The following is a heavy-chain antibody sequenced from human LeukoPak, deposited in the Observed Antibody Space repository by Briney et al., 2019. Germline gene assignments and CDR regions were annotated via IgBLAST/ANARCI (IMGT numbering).Heavy chain of an antibody. J-gene: IGHJ3*02. V-gene: IGHV1-18*01. CDR1: GYTFTSYG. CDR3: ARDIPGEGSLDGFDI. D-gene: IGHD2-21*01. CDR2: ISAYNGNT. Sequence: GASVKVSCKASGYTFTSYGISWVRQAPGQGLEWMGWISAYNGNTNYAQKFQGRVTMTTDTSTSTAYMELRSLRSDDTAVYYCARDIPGEGSLDGFDIWGQGTMVTVPS.